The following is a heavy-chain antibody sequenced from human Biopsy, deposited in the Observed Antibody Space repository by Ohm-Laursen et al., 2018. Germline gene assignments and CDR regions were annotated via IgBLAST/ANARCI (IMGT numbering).Heavy chain of an antibody. CDR2: ISGDGSRT. J-gene: IGHJ4*02. CDR3: ASARTNDGSDYGY. D-gene: IGHD1-26*01. CDR1: VFTFSNYG. V-gene: IGHV3-74*01. Sequence: SLRLSCAASVFTFSNYGTRWVRHVPGKGLGWVARISGDGSRTNYADSEKGRFIITRDNAKNTLHLEMNIMRAEDTAVYYCASARTNDGSDYGYWGQGTLVTVSP.